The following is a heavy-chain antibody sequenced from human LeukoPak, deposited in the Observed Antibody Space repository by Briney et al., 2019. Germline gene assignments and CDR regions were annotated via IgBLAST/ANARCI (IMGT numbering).Heavy chain of an antibody. D-gene: IGHD3-22*01. J-gene: IGHJ4*02. CDR1: GFTFSSYW. CDR2: IKQDGSEK. Sequence: SGGSLRLSCAASGFTFSSYWMSWVRQAPGKGLEWVANIKQDGSEKYYVDSVKGRFTISRDDAKNSLYLQMNSLRAEDTAVYYCARTDYYDSSGPDYWGQGTLVTVSS. V-gene: IGHV3-7*01. CDR3: ARTDYYDSSGPDY.